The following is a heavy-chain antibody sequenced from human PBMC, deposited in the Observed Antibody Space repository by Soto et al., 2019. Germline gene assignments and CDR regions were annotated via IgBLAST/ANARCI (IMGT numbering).Heavy chain of an antibody. D-gene: IGHD3-10*01. Sequence: RFSVKVSCKASGNTFTSYELNRVRHATGHGLEWMGWINPNSGNIGYAQKFQGRVTMTRDTAIRTAYMEVSRLRSDDTAVYYCARGRASGSYYLLDYWGQGTLVTVSS. CDR1: GNTFTSYE. J-gene: IGHJ4*02. CDR3: ARGRASGSYYLLDY. CDR2: INPNSGNI. V-gene: IGHV1-8*01.